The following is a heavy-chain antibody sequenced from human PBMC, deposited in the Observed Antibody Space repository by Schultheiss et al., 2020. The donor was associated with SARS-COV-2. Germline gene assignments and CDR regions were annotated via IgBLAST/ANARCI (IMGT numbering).Heavy chain of an antibody. CDR1: GFTFSSYA. CDR3: ARDGDSYGFSPFDY. CDR2: IWYDGSNK. V-gene: IGHV3-30*07. Sequence: GGSLRLSCAASGFTFSSYAMHWVRQAPGKGLEWVAVIWYDGSNKYYADSVKGRFTISRDNAKNTLYLQMNSLRAEDTAVYYCARDGDSYGFSPFDYWGQGTLVTVSS. D-gene: IGHD5-18*01. J-gene: IGHJ4*02.